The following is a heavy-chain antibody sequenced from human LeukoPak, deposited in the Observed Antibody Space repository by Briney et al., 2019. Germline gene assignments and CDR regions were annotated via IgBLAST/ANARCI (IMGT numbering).Heavy chain of an antibody. J-gene: IGHJ3*02. V-gene: IGHV1-2*02. CDR3: AREKVVVAATEGVAFDI. D-gene: IGHD2-15*01. Sequence: GASVKVSCKASGYTFTGYYMHWVRQVPVQGLEWMGWINPNSGGTNYAQKFQGRVTMTRDTSISTAYMELSRLRSDDTAVYYCAREKVVVAATEGVAFDIWGQGTMVTVSS. CDR2: INPNSGGT. CDR1: GYTFTGYY.